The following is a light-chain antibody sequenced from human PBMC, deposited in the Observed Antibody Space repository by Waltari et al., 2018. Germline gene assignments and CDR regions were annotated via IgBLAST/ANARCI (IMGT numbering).Light chain of an antibody. J-gene: IGKJ1*01. CDR2: GAS. Sequence: EIVLTQSPGTLSLSPGERATLSCRASQSVSSSYLAWYQQKPGQAPRLLIYGASIRATGIPDRFSCSGSGTDFTLTISRLEPEDFAVYYCQQYGSSRTFGQGTKVEIK. V-gene: IGKV3-20*01. CDR1: QSVSSSY. CDR3: QQYGSSRT.